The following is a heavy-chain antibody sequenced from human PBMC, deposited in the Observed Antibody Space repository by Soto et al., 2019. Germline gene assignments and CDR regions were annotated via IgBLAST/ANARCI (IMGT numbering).Heavy chain of an antibody. CDR3: ASPKIAFYNWFDP. CDR1: GGSISSSSYY. Sequence: QLQLQESGPGLVKPSETLSLTCTVSGGSISSSSYYWGWIRQPPGKGLEWIGSIYYSGSTYYNPSLQSWVPISVDTSQNQFALKLRSVTAADTAVYYCASPKIAFYNWFDPWGQGTLVTVSS. J-gene: IGHJ5*02. V-gene: IGHV4-39*01. D-gene: IGHD3-3*02. CDR2: IYYSGST.